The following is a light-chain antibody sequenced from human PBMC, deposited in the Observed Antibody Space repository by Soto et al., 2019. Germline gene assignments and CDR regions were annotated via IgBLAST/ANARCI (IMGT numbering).Light chain of an antibody. V-gene: IGKV3-20*01. CDR3: QQYGSSPAT. Sequence: ETVLTQSPGTLSLSPGERATLSSRASQSVSSSYLAWYQQKPGQAPRLLIYGASSRATGIPDRFSGSGSGTDFTLTISRLEPEDFAVYYCQQYGSSPATFGQGTKVDIK. CDR1: QSVSSSY. J-gene: IGKJ1*01. CDR2: GAS.